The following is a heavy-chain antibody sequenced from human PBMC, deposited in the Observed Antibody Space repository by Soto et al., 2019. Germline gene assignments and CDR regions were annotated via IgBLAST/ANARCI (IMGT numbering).Heavy chain of an antibody. D-gene: IGHD3-10*01. CDR1: GFTFSSYG. CDR2: ISYDGSNK. CDR3: AKDRGQKQDY. J-gene: IGHJ4*02. V-gene: IGHV3-30*18. Sequence: GGSLRLSCAASGFTFSSYGMHWVRQAPGKGLEWVAVISYDGSNKYYADSVKGRFTISRDNSKNTLYPQMNSLRAEDTAVYYCAKDRGQKQDYWGQGTLVTVSS.